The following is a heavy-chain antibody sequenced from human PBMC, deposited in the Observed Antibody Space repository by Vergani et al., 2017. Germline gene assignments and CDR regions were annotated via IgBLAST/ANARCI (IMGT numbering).Heavy chain of an antibody. CDR2: IYYSGST. V-gene: IGHV4-59*01. Sequence: QVQLQESGPGLVKPSETLSLTCTVSAGSICSYYCSCIRQPPAKGLAWIVYIYYSGSTNYNPSLKSRVTIAVDPSQNQFSLKLSSVTAAATAVCYCARCLAYNWNDLGLYYYYYMDVGGEGTTVTVSS. D-gene: IGHD1-1*01. J-gene: IGHJ6*03. CDR3: ARCLAYNWNDLGLYYYYYMDV. CDR1: AGSICSYY.